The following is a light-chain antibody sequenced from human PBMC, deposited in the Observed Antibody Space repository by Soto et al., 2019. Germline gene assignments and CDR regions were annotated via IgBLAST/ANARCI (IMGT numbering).Light chain of an antibody. CDR3: YSYAGGTSVV. CDR1: SSDVGKYNL. J-gene: IGLJ2*01. Sequence: QSALTQPASVSGSPGQSITISCTGTSSDVGKYNLVSWYQQHPGKAPKLMIYEDVERPSGISNRFSGSKSGNTASLTISGLRTEDEADYYCYSYAGGTSVVFGGGTKVTVL. V-gene: IGLV2-23*01. CDR2: EDV.